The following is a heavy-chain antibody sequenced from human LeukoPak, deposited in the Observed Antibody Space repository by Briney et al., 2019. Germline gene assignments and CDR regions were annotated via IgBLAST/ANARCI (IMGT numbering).Heavy chain of an antibody. CDR3: ARGPYCSSTSCYSDYYYYYYMDV. V-gene: IGHV1-2*02. Sequence: GASVKVSCKASGYTFTGYYMHWVRQAPGQGLEWMGWINPNSGGTNYAQKFQGRVTMTRDTSISTAYMELSRLRSDDTAVYHCARGPYCSSTSCYSDYYYYYYMDVWGKGTTVTVSS. D-gene: IGHD2-2*01. J-gene: IGHJ6*03. CDR2: INPNSGGT. CDR1: GYTFTGYY.